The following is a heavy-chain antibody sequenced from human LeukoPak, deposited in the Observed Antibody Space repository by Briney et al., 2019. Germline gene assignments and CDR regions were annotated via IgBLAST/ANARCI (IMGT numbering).Heavy chain of an antibody. Sequence: GSLRLSCAASGFTFSSYAMHWVRQAPGKGLEWVAVISYDGSNKYHADSVKGRFTISRDNSKNTLYLQMNSLRAEDTAVYYCARDISGDYYYDSRGYYYASDYWGQGTLVTVSS. J-gene: IGHJ4*02. V-gene: IGHV3-30-3*01. CDR2: ISYDGSNK. CDR3: ARDISGDYYYDSRGYYYASDY. CDR1: GFTFSSYA. D-gene: IGHD3-22*01.